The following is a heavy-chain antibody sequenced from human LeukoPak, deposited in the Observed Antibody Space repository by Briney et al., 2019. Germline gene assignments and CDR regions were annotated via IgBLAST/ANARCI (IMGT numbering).Heavy chain of an antibody. V-gene: IGHV3-74*01. CDR2: INVDGGTT. D-gene: IGHD1-26*01. CDR3: ATVASGSWNWIDP. Sequence: PGGSLRLSGAASGFSFSSYLMHWVRQAPGQGLMRVPPINVDGGTTSYTDSVKGQFTISRDNTKNTVFLQMSGLRVEDTAVYYCATVASGSWNWIDPWGQGTLVTVSS. J-gene: IGHJ5*02. CDR1: GFSFSSYL.